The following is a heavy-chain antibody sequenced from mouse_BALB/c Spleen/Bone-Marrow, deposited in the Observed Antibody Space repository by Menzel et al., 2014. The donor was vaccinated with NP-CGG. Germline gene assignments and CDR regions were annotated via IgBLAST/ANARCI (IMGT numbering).Heavy chain of an antibody. Sequence: QVQLKQSGAELVRPGSSVKISCKASGYAFSSYWMNWVKQRPGQGLEWIGQTYPGDGDTNYNGNFKDKATLTVDRSSSTAFMQLSSLTSEDSAVYFCARWYRDPHFAMDYWGPGTSVTVSS. CDR1: GYAFSSYW. D-gene: IGHD2-14*01. CDR3: ARWYRDPHFAMDY. V-gene: IGHV1-80*01. CDR2: TYPGDGDT. J-gene: IGHJ4*01.